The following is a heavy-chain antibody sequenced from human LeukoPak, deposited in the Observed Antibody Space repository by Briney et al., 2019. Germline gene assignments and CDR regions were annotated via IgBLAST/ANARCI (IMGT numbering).Heavy chain of an antibody. CDR2: ISAYNGNT. CDR3: ARVGDMVRGVIITDAFDI. Sequence: ASAKVSCKASGYTFTSYSISWVRQAPGQGLEWMGWISAYNGNTNYAQKLQGRVTMTTDTSTSTAYMELRSLRSDDTAVYYCARVGDMVRGVIITDAFDIWGQGTMVTVSS. V-gene: IGHV1-18*01. CDR1: GYTFTSYS. J-gene: IGHJ3*02. D-gene: IGHD3-10*01.